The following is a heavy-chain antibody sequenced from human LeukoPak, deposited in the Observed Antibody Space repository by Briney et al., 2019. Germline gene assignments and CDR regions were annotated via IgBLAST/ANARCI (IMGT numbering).Heavy chain of an antibody. CDR3: ATEDPSGIDFLHL. CDR2: LEPEIGEM. D-gene: IGHD3/OR15-3a*01. Sequence: ASVTVSFKVSGYILIESSMHWVRQRPGEEGEWMGCLEPEIGEMVYSQKFQGTFTMSDDISTYTAYMQLMSLRSEDTAIYYCATEDPSGIDFLHLWGQGTRVTVTS. V-gene: IGHV1-24*01. CDR1: GYILIESS. J-gene: IGHJ3*01.